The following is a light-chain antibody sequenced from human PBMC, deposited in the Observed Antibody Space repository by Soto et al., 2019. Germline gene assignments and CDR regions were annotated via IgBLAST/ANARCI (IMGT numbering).Light chain of an antibody. J-gene: IGKJ5*01. Sequence: EIVLTQSPATLSLSPGERATLSCRASQSVGNNLAWYQQKPGQAPRLLIYGASNRATDIPDRFSGRGSGTDFTLTISRLEPEDFAVYYCQQYGSSPPSSTFGQGTRLEI. V-gene: IGKV3-20*01. CDR3: QQYGSSPPSST. CDR1: QSVGNN. CDR2: GAS.